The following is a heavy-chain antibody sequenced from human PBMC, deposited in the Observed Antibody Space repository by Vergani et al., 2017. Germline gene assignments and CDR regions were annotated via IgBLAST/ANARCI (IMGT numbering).Heavy chain of an antibody. J-gene: IGHJ5*02. CDR2: MYHSGST. CDR3: RRVADFYGLGSRLLDL. D-gene: IGHD3-10*01. CDR1: GGSMSGYY. V-gene: IGHV4-59*01. Sequence: QVQLQESGPGLVKSSATLSLTCSVSGGSMSGYYWSWIRKPPGKELEWIGYMYHSGSTNYNPSLETCVTISGDTSKNQFSLKLNSVTAADTAVYYCRRVADFYGLGSRLLDLWGQGILVTVSS.